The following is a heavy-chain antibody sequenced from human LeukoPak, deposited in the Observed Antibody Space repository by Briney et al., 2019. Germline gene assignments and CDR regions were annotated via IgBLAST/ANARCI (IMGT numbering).Heavy chain of an antibody. D-gene: IGHD3-10*01. Sequence: ASVKVSCKASGYTFTNYYMHWVRQAPGQGLEWMGIINPSGGSTSYAQKFQGRVTMTRDTSTSTVYMELSSLRSEDTAAYYCARDLHISMVRGIMEFDPRGQGTLVTVSS. CDR2: INPSGGST. J-gene: IGHJ5*02. CDR1: GYTFTNYY. V-gene: IGHV1-46*01. CDR3: ARDLHISMVRGIMEFDP.